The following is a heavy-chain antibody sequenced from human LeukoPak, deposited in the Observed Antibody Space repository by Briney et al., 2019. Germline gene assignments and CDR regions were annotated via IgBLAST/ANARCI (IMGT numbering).Heavy chain of an antibody. CDR2: IRYDGSDK. CDR3: AKPQGDIVVVPAAPPYYYYYYYMDV. CDR1: GFTFSYYG. Sequence: GGSLRLSCAASGFTFSYYGMHWVRQAPGKGLEWVAFIRYDGSDKYYADSVKGRFTVSRDNSKNTLYLQMNSLRAEDTAVYYCAKPQGDIVVVPAAPPYYYYYYYMDVWGKGTTVTVSS. D-gene: IGHD2-2*01. V-gene: IGHV3-30*02. J-gene: IGHJ6*03.